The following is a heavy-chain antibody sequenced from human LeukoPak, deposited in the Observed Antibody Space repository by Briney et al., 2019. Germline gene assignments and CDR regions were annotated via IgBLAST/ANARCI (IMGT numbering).Heavy chain of an antibody. Sequence: ASVKVSCKASGYTFTSYAMNWVRQAPGQGLEWMGWINPNSGGTNYAQKFQGRVTMTRDTSISTAYMELSRLRSDDTAVYYCARDLLAAADYWGQGTLVTVSS. D-gene: IGHD2-15*01. CDR1: GYTFTSYA. V-gene: IGHV1-2*02. CDR3: ARDLLAAADY. CDR2: INPNSGGT. J-gene: IGHJ4*02.